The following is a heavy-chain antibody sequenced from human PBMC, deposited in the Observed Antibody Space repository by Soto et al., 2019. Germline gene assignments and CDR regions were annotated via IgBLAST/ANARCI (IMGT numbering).Heavy chain of an antibody. CDR1: GYDFSIYW. V-gene: IGHV5-10-1*01. D-gene: IGHD6-25*01. J-gene: IGHJ6*02. Sequence: HGESLKISCKGSGYDFSIYWITWVRQMPGKGLEWMGRIDPSDSYTNYSPSFQGHVTISADKSISTAYLQWSSLKASDTAMYYCARRGAAGYYYYYGMDVWGQGTTVTVSS. CDR3: ARRGAAGYYYYYGMDV. CDR2: IDPSDSYT.